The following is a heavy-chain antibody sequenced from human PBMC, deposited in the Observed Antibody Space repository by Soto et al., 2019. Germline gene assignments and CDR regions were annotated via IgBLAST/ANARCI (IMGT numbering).Heavy chain of an antibody. CDR3: VKDERSYGAETYYCGMDF. CDR2: ISNNGGNT. Sequence: PGGSLRLSCSASGFTFNNYVIHWVRQAPGKGLQYVSTISNNGGNTFYAYSVKGRFTISRENSKDTLYLQMSSLRAEDTAVYYWVKDERSYGAETYYCGMDFSRQGTTVTVAS. V-gene: IGHV3-64D*06. CDR1: GFTFNNYV. D-gene: IGHD1-1*01. J-gene: IGHJ6*02.